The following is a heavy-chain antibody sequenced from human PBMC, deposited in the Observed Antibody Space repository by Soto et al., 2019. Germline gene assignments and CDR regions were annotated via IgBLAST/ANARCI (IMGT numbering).Heavy chain of an antibody. V-gene: IGHV3-9*01. Sequence: LRLSCAASGFTFDDYAMHWVRQVPGKGLEWVSGINWNSGSIGYADSVKGRFAISRDNAKNSLHLQMNSLRAEDTAFYYCVKDESINWYSGHFRHWGQGTLVTVSS. CDR3: VKDESINWYSGHFRH. CDR2: INWNSGSI. J-gene: IGHJ1*01. D-gene: IGHD6-13*01. CDR1: GFTFDDYA.